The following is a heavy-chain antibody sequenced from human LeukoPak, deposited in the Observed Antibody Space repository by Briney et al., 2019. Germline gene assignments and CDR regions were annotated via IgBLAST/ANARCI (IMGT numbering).Heavy chain of an antibody. D-gene: IGHD3-10*01. CDR3: ARKADYYDSGSYYTTFDY. J-gene: IGHJ4*02. CDR2: ISVYNGNT. CDR1: GYTFTSYG. Sequence: GASVKVSCKASGYTFTSYGISWVRQAPGQGLEWMGWISVYNGNTNYAQKFQGRVTMTTDTSTSTAYMELRSLRSDDTAVYYCARKADYYDSGSYYTTFDYWGQGTLVTVSS. V-gene: IGHV1-18*01.